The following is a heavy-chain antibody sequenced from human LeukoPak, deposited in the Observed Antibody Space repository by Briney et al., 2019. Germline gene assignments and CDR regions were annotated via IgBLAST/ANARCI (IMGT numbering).Heavy chain of an antibody. CDR3: ARENRKVVTPGYLQH. CDR1: GGSISSCGYY. J-gene: IGHJ1*01. D-gene: IGHD4-23*01. CDR2: IYYSGST. V-gene: IGHV4-31*03. Sequence: PSETLSLTCTVSGGSISSCGYYWSWIRQHPGKGLEWIVYIYYSGSTYYNPSLKSRVTISVDTSKNPFSLKLSSVTAADTAVYYCARENRKVVTPGYLQHSGQGTLVTVSS.